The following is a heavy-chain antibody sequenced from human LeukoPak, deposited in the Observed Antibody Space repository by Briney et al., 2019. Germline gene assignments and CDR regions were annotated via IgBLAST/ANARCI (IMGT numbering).Heavy chain of an antibody. CDR1: GFTFSTCA. V-gene: IGHV3-23*01. Sequence: GGSLRLSCAASGFTFSTCAMSWVRQAPGKGLEWVSTISGGGRSTDYADSVKGRFTISRDNSKNTLYLQMNSLRAEDTAVYYCARQARRDGYNWDFDYWGQGTLVTVSS. J-gene: IGHJ4*02. CDR3: ARQARRDGYNWDFDY. D-gene: IGHD5-24*01. CDR2: ISGGGRST.